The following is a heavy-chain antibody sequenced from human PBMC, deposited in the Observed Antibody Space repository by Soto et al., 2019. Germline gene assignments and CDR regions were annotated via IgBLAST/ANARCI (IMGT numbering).Heavy chain of an antibody. D-gene: IGHD4-17*01. CDR3: AKDKTVLINNTLDY. CDR2: ISYDGSNK. V-gene: IGHV3-30*18. CDR1: GFTFSGYG. Sequence: GGSLRLSCAASGFTFSGYGMHWVRQAPGKGLEWVAVISYDGSNKYYVDSVKGRFSISRDNSKNTLYLQMNSLRAEDTAVYYCAKDKTVLINNTLDYWGQGTLVTVSS. J-gene: IGHJ4*02.